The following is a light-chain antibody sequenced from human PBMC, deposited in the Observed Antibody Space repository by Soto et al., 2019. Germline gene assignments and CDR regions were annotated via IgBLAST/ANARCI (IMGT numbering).Light chain of an antibody. CDR3: QQYGPSPMYT. CDR1: QTVSSSY. Sequence: EIVLTQSPGTLSLSPGARATLSCRASQTVSSSYLAWYQQKPGQAPRLLIYGASTRATGSPGRFSGSASGTDFTLTISRLEPEDFAVYYCQQYGPSPMYTFGQGTNLEIK. J-gene: IGKJ2*01. CDR2: GAS. V-gene: IGKV3-20*01.